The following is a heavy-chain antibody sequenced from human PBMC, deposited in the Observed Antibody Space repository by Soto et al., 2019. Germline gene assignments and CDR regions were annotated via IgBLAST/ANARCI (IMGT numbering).Heavy chain of an antibody. D-gene: IGHD3-3*01. V-gene: IGHV1-18*04. CDR1: GYTCTSYG. CDR3: ARGPVRFLEWLYWFDP. CDR2: ISAYSGNT. Sequence: GASVKVSCKASGYTCTSYGISWVRQAPGQGLEWMGWISAYSGNTNYAQKLQGRVTMTTDTSTSTAYMELRSLRSDDTAVYYCARGPVRFLEWLYWFDPWGQGTLVTVSS. J-gene: IGHJ5*02.